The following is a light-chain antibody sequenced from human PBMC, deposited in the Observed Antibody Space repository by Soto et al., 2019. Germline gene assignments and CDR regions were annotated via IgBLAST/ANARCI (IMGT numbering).Light chain of an antibody. J-gene: IGKJ1*01. Sequence: DIQMTQSPSSLSASVGDRVTITCRASQSISSYLHWYQQKPGKAPKLLIYGASSLQGGVPSRFSGSGSGTGFTLTISSVQPEDFGTYYCQQSYSTPWTFGQGTKVEIK. V-gene: IGKV1-39*01. CDR3: QQSYSTPWT. CDR1: QSISSY. CDR2: GAS.